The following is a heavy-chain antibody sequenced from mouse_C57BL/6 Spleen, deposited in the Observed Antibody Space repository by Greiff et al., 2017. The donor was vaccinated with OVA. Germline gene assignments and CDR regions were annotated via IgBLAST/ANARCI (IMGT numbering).Heavy chain of an antibody. Sequence: VKLMESGAELVKPGASVKLSCKASGYTFTSYWMHWVKQRPGRGLEWIGRIDPNSGGTKYNEKFKSKATLTVDKPSSTAYMQLSSLTSEDSAVYYCAAYSSDGYYAMDYWGQGTSVTVSS. V-gene: IGHV1-72*01. CDR3: AAYSSDGYYAMDY. D-gene: IGHD2-5*01. CDR1: GYTFTSYW. CDR2: IDPNSGGT. J-gene: IGHJ4*01.